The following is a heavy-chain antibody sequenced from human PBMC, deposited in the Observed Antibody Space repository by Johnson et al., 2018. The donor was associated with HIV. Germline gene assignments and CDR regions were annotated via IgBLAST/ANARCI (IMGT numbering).Heavy chain of an antibody. Sequence: VQLVESGGGVVRPGGSLRLSCAASGFTFDDYGMSWVRQAPGKGLEWVSGIGTAGDTYYADSVKGRFTISRDNSKNTLYLQMNSLRAEDTAVYYCAKPMGGDDAFDIWGQGTTVTVSS. D-gene: IGHD3-16*01. J-gene: IGHJ3*02. CDR3: AKPMGGDDAFDI. V-gene: IGHV3-20*04. CDR1: GFTFDDYG. CDR2: IGTAGDT.